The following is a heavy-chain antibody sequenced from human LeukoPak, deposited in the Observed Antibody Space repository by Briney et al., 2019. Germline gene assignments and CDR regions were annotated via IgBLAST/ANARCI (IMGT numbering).Heavy chain of an antibody. CDR3: PRSTLWFGELSSLDS. D-gene: IGHD3-10*01. J-gene: IGHJ4*02. Sequence: AAVKVFCKASGYTFTSYGISWLRQAPAQGLEGMGWISAYNGNTNYAQKLQGRVTMTTDTSTSTAHMQLRSLRSDDPPVYYCPRSTLWFGELSSLDSWGQGALVTVSS. CDR1: GYTFTSYG. CDR2: ISAYNGNT. V-gene: IGHV1-18*01.